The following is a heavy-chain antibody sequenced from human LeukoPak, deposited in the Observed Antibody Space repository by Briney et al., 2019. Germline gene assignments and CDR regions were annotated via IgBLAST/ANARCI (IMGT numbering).Heavy chain of an antibody. CDR3: ARFLHGNSLDS. Sequence: GESLKISCQASGDTFSDTYIAWGRQMAGKGLEWMGIVYFDGSDTRYSPSFQGQVTISVDQSISRAYLQWTSLKTSDTAMYYCARFLHGNSLDSWGQGTLVTVSS. J-gene: IGHJ5*01. D-gene: IGHD1-7*01. CDR1: GDTFSDTY. CDR2: VYFDGSDT. V-gene: IGHV5-51*01.